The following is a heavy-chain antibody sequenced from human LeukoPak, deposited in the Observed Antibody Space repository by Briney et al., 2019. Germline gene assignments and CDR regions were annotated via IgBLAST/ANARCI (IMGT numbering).Heavy chain of an antibody. Sequence: PGGSLRLSCAASGFTFSSYSMNWVRQAPGRGLEWVSSISSSSSYIYYADSVKGRFTISRDNAKNSLYLQMNSLRAEDTAVYYCARVVVVRGIDYWGQGTLVTVSS. CDR2: ISSSSSYI. D-gene: IGHD3-10*02. CDR3: ARVVVVRGIDY. CDR1: GFTFSSYS. V-gene: IGHV3-21*01. J-gene: IGHJ4*02.